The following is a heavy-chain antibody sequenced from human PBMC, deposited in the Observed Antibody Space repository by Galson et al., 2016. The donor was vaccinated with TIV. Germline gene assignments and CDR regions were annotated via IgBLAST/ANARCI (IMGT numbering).Heavy chain of an antibody. V-gene: IGHV1-18*01. CDR1: GGTFISYT. CDR2: ISGYDTNT. J-gene: IGHJ4*02. CDR3: ARDAPYSSGWSIDY. Sequence: SVKVSCKASGGTFISYTLSWVRQAPGQGLEWMGWISGYDTNTEYVQKLQDRVTMTKDTSTSTAYMELRSLRYDDTAVYYCARDAPYSSGWSIDYWGQGSLVTVSS. D-gene: IGHD6-25*01.